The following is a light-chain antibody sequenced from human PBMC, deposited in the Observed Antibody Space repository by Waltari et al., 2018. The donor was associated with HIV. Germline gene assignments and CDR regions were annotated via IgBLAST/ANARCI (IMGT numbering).Light chain of an antibody. J-gene: IGKJ3*01. CDR1: QGLTSY. V-gene: IGKV1-12*01. CDR3: LQALSFPLT. Sequence: DIKVTQSPSSVSASIGDRVTITCRAIQGLTSYLDWYQQKTGNTPKLLISATSTFQSGVPSRFSGSGSGTDFTLTISNLQPEDFATYYCLQALSFPLTFGPGTKVEVK. CDR2: ATS.